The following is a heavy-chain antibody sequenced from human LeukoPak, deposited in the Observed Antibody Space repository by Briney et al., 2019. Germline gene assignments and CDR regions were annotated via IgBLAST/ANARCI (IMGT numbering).Heavy chain of an antibody. D-gene: IGHD3-3*01. J-gene: IGHJ5*02. V-gene: IGHV4-4*07. CDR1: GGSISSYY. CDR2: IYTSGST. Sequence: PSETLSLTCTVSGGSISSYYWSWIRQPAGKGLEWIGRIYTSGSTNYNPSLKSRVTMSVDTSKNQFSLRLSSVTAADTAVYYCARDSDFWSGYGFDPWGQGTLVTVSS. CDR3: ARDSDFWSGYGFDP.